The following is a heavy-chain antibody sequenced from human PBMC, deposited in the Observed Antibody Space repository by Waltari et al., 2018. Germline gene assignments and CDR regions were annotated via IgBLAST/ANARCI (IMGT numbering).Heavy chain of an antibody. CDR2: IYYSGST. CDR3: ARAGVQQQLVN. J-gene: IGHJ4*02. Sequence: QVQLQESGPGLVKPSETLSLTCTVSGGSVSSGSYYWSWIRQPPGKGLEWIGYIYYSGSTNYNPSLKSRVTISVDTSTNQFALKLSSVTAADTAVYYCARAGVQQQLVNWGQGTLVTVSS. D-gene: IGHD6-13*01. CDR1: GGSVSSGSYY. V-gene: IGHV4-61*01.